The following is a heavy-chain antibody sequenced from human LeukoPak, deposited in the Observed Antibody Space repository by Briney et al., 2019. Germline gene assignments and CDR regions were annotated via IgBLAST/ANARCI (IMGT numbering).Heavy chain of an antibody. CDR2: IYYSGST. CDR1: GGSISSYY. V-gene: IGHV4-59*01. J-gene: IGHJ4*02. CDR3: ARGRSRRWLQFGADFDY. Sequence: PSETLSLTCTVSGGSISSYYWSWIRQPPGKGLEWIGYIYYSGSTNYNPSLKSRVTISVDTSRNQFSLKLNSVTAADTAVYYCARGRSRRWLQFGADFDYWGQGTLVTVSS. D-gene: IGHD5-24*01.